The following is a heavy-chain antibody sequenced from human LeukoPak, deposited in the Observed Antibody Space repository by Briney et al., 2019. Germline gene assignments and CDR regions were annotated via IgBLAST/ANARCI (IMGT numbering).Heavy chain of an antibody. CDR1: GFTFDDYA. D-gene: IGHD5-24*01. Sequence: GGSLRLSCAASGFTFDDYAMHWVRQAPGKGLEWVSVLFGGGTTYYADSVKGRFAISRDNSKNTLYLQMDGLRAEDTAVYYCARGGDGYNYAFDMWGQGTMVTVSS. CDR2: LFGGGTT. V-gene: IGHV3-53*05. CDR3: ARGGDGYNYAFDM. J-gene: IGHJ3*02.